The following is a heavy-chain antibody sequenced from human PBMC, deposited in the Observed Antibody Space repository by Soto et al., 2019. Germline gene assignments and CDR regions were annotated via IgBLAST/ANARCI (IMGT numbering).Heavy chain of an antibody. Sequence: QVQLVESGGGVVQPGRSLRLSCAASGFTFSGYGMHWVRQAPGKGLEWVAVIWYDGSNKYYADSVKGRFTISRDNSKNTLYLQMNSLRAEDTAVYYCARNNRACSGGSCPGRAFDIWGQGTMVTVSS. J-gene: IGHJ3*02. CDR1: GFTFSGYG. CDR3: ARNNRACSGGSCPGRAFDI. V-gene: IGHV3-33*01. D-gene: IGHD2-15*01. CDR2: IWYDGSNK.